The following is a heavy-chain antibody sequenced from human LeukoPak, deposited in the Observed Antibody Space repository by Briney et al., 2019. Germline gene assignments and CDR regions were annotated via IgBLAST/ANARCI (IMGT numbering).Heavy chain of an antibody. V-gene: IGHV3-30*02. D-gene: IGHD5-12*01. CDR2: IRYDGSNK. J-gene: IGHJ4*02. CDR1: GFTFSSYG. Sequence: GGSLILSCAASGFTFSSYGMHWVRQAPGKGLEWVAFIRYDGSNKYYADSVKGRFTISRDNSKNTLYLQMNSLRAEDTAVYYCAKDRVDIVATIPDYWGQGTLVTVSS. CDR3: AKDRVDIVATIPDY.